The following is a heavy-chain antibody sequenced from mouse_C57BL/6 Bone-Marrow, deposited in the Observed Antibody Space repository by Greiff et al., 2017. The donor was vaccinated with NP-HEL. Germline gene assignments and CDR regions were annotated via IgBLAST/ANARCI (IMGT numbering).Heavy chain of an antibody. CDR3: ARSHYYGSSYAMDY. CDR2: IPPNSGST. D-gene: IGHD1-1*01. V-gene: IGHV1-64*01. J-gene: IGHJ4*01. Sequence: QVQLQQPGAELVKPGASVKLSCKASGYTFTSYWMHWVKQRPGQGLEWIGMIPPNSGSTNYNEKFKSKATLTVDKSSSTAYMQLSSLTSEDSAVYYCARSHYYGSSYAMDYWGQGTSVTVSS. CDR1: GYTFTSYW.